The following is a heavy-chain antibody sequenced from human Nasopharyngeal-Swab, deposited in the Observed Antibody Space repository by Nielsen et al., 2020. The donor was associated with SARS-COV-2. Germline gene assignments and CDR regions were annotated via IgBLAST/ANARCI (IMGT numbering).Heavy chain of an antibody. V-gene: IGHV3-21*01. CDR2: ISSSSSYT. Sequence: GESLKISCAASGFTFSSYSMNWVRQAPGKGLEWVSYISSSSSYTYYADSVKGRFTISRDNAKNSLYLQMNSLRAEDTAVYYCARGPEPFWRGYFDYWGQGTLVTVSS. CDR3: ARGPEPFWRGYFDY. CDR1: GFTFSSYS. J-gene: IGHJ4*02. D-gene: IGHD3-3*01.